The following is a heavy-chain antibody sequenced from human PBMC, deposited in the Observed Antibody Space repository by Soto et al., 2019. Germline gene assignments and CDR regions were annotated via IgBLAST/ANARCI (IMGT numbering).Heavy chain of an antibody. D-gene: IGHD5-12*01. Sequence: ASVKVSCKASGYTFTSYGISWVRQATGQGLEWMGWMNPNSGNTGYAQKFQGRVTMTRNTSISTAYMELSSLRSEDTAVYYCARGYSGYDYDFDYWGQGTLVTVSS. CDR3: ARGYSGYDYDFDY. CDR1: GYTFTSYG. J-gene: IGHJ4*02. V-gene: IGHV1-8*02. CDR2: MNPNSGNT.